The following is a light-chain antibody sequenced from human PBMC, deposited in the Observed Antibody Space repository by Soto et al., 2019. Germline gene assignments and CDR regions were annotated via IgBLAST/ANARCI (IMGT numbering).Light chain of an antibody. Sequence: QSALTQPRSVSGSPGQSVTISCTGASSDVGGYNYVSWYQQHPGKAPKLIIYDVSKRPSGLPDRFSASKSGNTASLTISGLQPEDEADYYCCSYATRYTYVFGTGTKVTVL. CDR3: CSYATRYTYV. CDR2: DVS. V-gene: IGLV2-11*01. J-gene: IGLJ1*01. CDR1: SSDVGGYNY.